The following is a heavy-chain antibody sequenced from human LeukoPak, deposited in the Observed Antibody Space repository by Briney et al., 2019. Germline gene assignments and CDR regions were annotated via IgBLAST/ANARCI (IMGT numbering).Heavy chain of an antibody. J-gene: IGHJ6*02. CDR1: GGSISSYY. CDR2: IYYSGST. V-gene: IGHV4-59*01. Sequence: SETLSLTCTVPGGSISSYYWSWIRQPPGKGLEWIGYIYYSGSTNYNPSLKSRVTISVDTSKNQFSLKLSSVTAADTAVYYCARDFGPRAVTTPYYYYGMDVWGQGTTVTVSS. D-gene: IGHD4-17*01. CDR3: ARDFGPRAVTTPYYYYGMDV.